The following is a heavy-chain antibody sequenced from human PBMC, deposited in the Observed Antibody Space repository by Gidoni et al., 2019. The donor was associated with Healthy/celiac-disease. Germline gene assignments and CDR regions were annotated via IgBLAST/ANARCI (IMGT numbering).Heavy chain of an antibody. CDR2: ISSSSSYI. J-gene: IGHJ4*02. CDR3: ARALGDGYNSYFDY. V-gene: IGHV3-21*01. CDR1: GFTFSSYS. D-gene: IGHD5-12*01. Sequence: EVQLVESGGGLVKPGGSLRLSCAASGFTFSSYSMNWVRQAPGKGLEWVSSISSSSSYIYYADSVKGRFTISRDNAKNSLYLQMNSLRAEDTAVYYCARALGDGYNSYFDYWGQGTLVTVSS.